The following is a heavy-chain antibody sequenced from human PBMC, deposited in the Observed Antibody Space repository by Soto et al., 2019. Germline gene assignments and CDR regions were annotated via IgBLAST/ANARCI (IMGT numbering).Heavy chain of an antibody. V-gene: IGHV1-18*01. Sequence: QVQLVQSGAEVKKPGASVKVSCKASGYTFTSYGISWVRQAPGQGLEWMGWISAYNGNTNYAQKLQGRVTMTTDTPTSTAYMELRSLRSDDTAVYYCARDRTHQGGNSVKGFDYWGQGTLVTVSS. J-gene: IGHJ4*02. CDR2: ISAYNGNT. D-gene: IGHD2-21*02. CDR1: GYTFTSYG. CDR3: ARDRTHQGGNSVKGFDY.